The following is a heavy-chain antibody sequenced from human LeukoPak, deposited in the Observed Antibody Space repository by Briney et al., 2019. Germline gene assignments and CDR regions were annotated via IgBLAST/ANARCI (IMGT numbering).Heavy chain of an antibody. J-gene: IGHJ4*02. CDR1: GGSISSSNW. D-gene: IGHD3-3*01. V-gene: IGHV4-4*02. CDR2: IYHSGST. CDR3: ARVQIRVTIFGVVTSFDY. Sequence: PSGTLSLTCAVSGGSISSSNWWSWVRQPPGKGLEWIGEIYHSGSTNYNPSLKSRVTISVDTSKNQFSLKLSSVTAADTAVYYCARVQIRVTIFGVVTSFDYWGQGTLVTVSS.